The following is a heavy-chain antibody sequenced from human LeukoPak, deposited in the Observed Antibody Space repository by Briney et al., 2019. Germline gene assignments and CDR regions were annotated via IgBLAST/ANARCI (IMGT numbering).Heavy chain of an antibody. CDR3: ARASVYYYDSGIRSWYYYMDA. J-gene: IGHJ6*03. CDR1: GGSLSSGSYY. D-gene: IGHD3-22*01. Sequence: SETLSLTCTVSGGSLSSGSYYWSWIRQPAGKGLEWIGRIYTSGSTNYNPSLKSRVTISVDTSKNQFSLKLSSVTAADTAVYYCARASVYYYDSGIRSWYYYMDAWGKGTTVTVSS. CDR2: IYTSGST. V-gene: IGHV4-61*02.